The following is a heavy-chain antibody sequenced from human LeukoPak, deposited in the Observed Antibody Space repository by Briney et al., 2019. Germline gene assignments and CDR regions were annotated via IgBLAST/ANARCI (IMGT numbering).Heavy chain of an antibody. Sequence: GLVQPGRSLRLSCAASGFTFSSYAMSWVRQAPGKGLEWVSAISGSGGSTYYADSVKGRFTISRDNSKNTLYLQMNSLRAEDTAVYYCAKQEYYDSSAYYYWEYFQHWGQGTLVTVSS. CDR3: AKQEYYDSSAYYYWEYFQH. CDR1: GFTFSSYA. J-gene: IGHJ1*01. V-gene: IGHV3-23*01. CDR2: ISGSGGST. D-gene: IGHD3-22*01.